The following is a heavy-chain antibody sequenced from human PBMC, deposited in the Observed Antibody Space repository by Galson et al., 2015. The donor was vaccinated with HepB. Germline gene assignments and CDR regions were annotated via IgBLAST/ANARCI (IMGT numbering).Heavy chain of an antibody. CDR3: VKPYSSSWPYFDY. CDR1: GFTFSSYA. J-gene: IGHJ4*02. CDR2: ISSNGGST. Sequence: SLRLSCAASGFTFSSYAMHWVRQAPGKGLEYVSAISSNGGSTYYADSVKGRFTISRDNSKNTLYLQVSSLRAEDTAVYYCVKPYSSSWPYFDYWGQGTLVTVSS. V-gene: IGHV3-64D*06. D-gene: IGHD6-13*01.